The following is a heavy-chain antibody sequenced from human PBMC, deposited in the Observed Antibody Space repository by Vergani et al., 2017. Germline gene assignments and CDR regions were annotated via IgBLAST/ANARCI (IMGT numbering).Heavy chain of an antibody. V-gene: IGHV3-23*04. J-gene: IGHJ4*02. CDR1: GFTVSSNY. D-gene: IGHD6-19*01. CDR3: ANPAGYSSGWDRGY. Sequence: EVQLVESGGGLVQPGGSLRLSCAASGFTVSSNYMSWVRQAPGKGLEWVSAISGSGGSTYYADSVKGRFTISRDNSKNTLYLQMNSLRAEDTAVYYCANPAGYSSGWDRGYWGQGTLVTVAS. CDR2: ISGSGGST.